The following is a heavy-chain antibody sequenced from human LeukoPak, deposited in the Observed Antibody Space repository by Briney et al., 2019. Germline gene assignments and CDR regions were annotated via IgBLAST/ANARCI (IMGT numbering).Heavy chain of an antibody. D-gene: IGHD1-26*01. J-gene: IGHJ4*02. CDR1: GFTFSTYE. CDR3: AREATGATGYFDY. V-gene: IGHV3-48*03. CDR2: IPSSGSTI. Sequence: GGSLRLSCAASGFTFSTYEMNWVRQAPGKGLEWVSYIPSSGSTIYYVDSVKGRFTISRDNAKNSLYLQMNSLRVEDTAVYYCAREATGATGYFDYWGQGTLVTVSS.